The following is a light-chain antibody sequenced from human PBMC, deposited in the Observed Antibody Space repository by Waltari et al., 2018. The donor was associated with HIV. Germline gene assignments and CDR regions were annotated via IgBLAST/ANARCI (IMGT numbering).Light chain of an antibody. CDR3: QSYDADNHWV. CDR2: EDH. CDR1: SGGIDSNY. V-gene: IGLV6-57*03. Sequence: FMLTQPHSVSESPGKTVTISCGRSSGGIDSNYVQWSQHRPGRAPTTVIFEDHERPSGVPDRFSCSIDISSNSAFLTISGLETEDEADYYCQSYDADNHWVFGGGTKLTVL. J-gene: IGLJ3*02.